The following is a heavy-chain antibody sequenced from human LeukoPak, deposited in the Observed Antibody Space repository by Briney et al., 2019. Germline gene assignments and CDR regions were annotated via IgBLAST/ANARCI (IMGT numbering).Heavy chain of an antibody. CDR3: ARGSYSSSWLYNWFDP. CDR2: IIPISGTA. Sequence: SVKVSCKASGGTFSSYAISWVRQAPGQGPEWMGGIIPISGTANYAQKFQGRVTITADESTSTAYMELSSLRSEDTAVYYCARGSYSSSWLYNWFDPWGQRTLVTVSS. V-gene: IGHV1-69*13. J-gene: IGHJ5*02. D-gene: IGHD6-13*01. CDR1: GGTFSSYA.